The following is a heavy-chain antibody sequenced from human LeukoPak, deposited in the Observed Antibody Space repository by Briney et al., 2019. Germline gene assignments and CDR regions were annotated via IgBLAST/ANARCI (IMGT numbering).Heavy chain of an antibody. CDR2: INPSGGST. CDR1: GYTFTSYY. Sequence: ASVKVSCKASGYTFTSYYMHWVRQAPGQGLEWMGIINPSGGSTSYAQKFQGRVTMTRDTSTSTVYMELSSLRSEDTAVYYCARGGSRYSDGYSDPSRDAFDIWGQGTVVTVSS. V-gene: IGHV1-46*01. CDR3: ARGGSRYSDGYSDPSRDAFDI. D-gene: IGHD5-18*01. J-gene: IGHJ3*02.